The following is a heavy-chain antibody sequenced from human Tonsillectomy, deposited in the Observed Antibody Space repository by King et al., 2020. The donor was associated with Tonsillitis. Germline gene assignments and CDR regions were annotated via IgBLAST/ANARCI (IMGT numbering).Heavy chain of an antibody. CDR3: ARAAREGIAVWADDAFDI. D-gene: IGHD3-16*01. V-gene: IGHV5-51*03. Sequence: DQLVQSGAEVKKPGESLKISCQGSGYSFTTYWNGWVRQMPGKGLEWMGIIYPGDSDTKYSPSFQGQVTMSAGKSLSTAYLQRSSLKASDTAMYYCARAAREGIAVWADDAFDIWGQGTMVTVSS. J-gene: IGHJ3*02. CDR1: GYSFTTYW. CDR2: IYPGDSDT.